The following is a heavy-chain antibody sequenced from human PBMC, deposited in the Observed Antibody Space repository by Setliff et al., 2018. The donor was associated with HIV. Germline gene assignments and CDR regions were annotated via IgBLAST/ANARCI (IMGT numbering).Heavy chain of an antibody. V-gene: IGHV4-39*01. D-gene: IGHD2-8*01. CDR2: ILYGGTT. J-gene: IGHJ3*02. CDR1: GGSVDSRDYY. CDR3: ARPTTGLGGGAAFDI. Sequence: SETLSLTCAVSGGSVDSRDYYWGWIRQPPRKGLEWIGNILYGGTTYYTPSLKSRVSISVDTSRNQFSLRLNSVTAADTAVYYCARPTTGLGGGAAFDIWGQGTMVTVSS.